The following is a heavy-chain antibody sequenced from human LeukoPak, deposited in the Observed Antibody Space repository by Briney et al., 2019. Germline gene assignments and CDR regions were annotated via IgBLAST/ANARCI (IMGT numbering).Heavy chain of an antibody. J-gene: IGHJ4*02. Sequence: ASVKVSCKASGYTFTSYGISWVRQAPGQGLEWMGWISAYNGNTNYAQKLQGRVTMTTDTSTSTAYMELRSLRSDDTAVYYCARDKRGSGSYPGGGYWGQGTLVTVSS. CDR1: GYTFTSYG. V-gene: IGHV1-18*01. D-gene: IGHD3-10*01. CDR3: ARDKRGSGSYPGGGY. CDR2: ISAYNGNT.